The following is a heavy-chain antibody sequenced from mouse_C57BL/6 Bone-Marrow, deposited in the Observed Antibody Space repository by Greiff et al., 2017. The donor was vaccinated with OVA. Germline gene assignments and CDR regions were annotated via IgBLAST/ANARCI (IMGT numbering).Heavy chain of an antibody. D-gene: IGHD2-4*01. J-gene: IGHJ3*01. CDR2: ISGGGGNT. CDR1: GFTFSSYT. Sequence: EVQLVESGGGLVKPGGSLKLSCAASGFTFSSYTMSWVRQTPGKRLEWVATISGGGGNTYYPDSVKGRFTISRDNAKNTLYLQMSSLRSEDTALYYCARPYDYDEAWFAYWGQGTLVTVSA. V-gene: IGHV5-9*01. CDR3: ARPYDYDEAWFAY.